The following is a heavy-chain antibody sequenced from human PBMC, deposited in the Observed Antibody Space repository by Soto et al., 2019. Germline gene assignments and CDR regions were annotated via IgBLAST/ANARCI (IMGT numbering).Heavy chain of an antibody. Sequence: GESLKISCKASGYTFSTYWITWVRQMPGKGLEWMGRIDPSDSYTKYSPSFQGHVTISADKSITTAYLQWSGLKASDSAMYYCARPHYDSNTFYSFFDYWGQGTLVTVSS. V-gene: IGHV5-10-1*01. CDR2: IDPSDSYT. J-gene: IGHJ4*02. CDR1: GYTFSTYW. CDR3: ARPHYDSNTFYSFFDY. D-gene: IGHD3-22*01.